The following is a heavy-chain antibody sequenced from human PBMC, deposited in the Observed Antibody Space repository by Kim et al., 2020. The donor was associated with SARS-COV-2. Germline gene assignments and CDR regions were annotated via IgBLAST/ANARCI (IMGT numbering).Heavy chain of an antibody. CDR2: IYGGGSK. J-gene: IGHJ5*02. CDR1: GFTVSSNY. D-gene: IGHD3-16*01. CDR3: ASSIEGGLDP. V-gene: IGHV3-66*01. Sequence: GGSLRLSCAASGFTVSSNYMSWVRQAPGKGLEWVSVIYGGGSKYYADYVKGSFTISRGNSKNTLHLQMNSLRAADTAAEYCASSIEGGLDPWGQGTVVTV.